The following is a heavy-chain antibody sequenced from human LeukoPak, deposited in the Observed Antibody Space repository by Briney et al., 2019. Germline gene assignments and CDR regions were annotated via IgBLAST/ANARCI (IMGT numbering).Heavy chain of an antibody. CDR2: ISGSGDST. CDR3: AKDYYDSSGYYHMDAFDI. CDR1: AFSFASYA. Sequence: GGSLRLSCAASAFSFASYAMSWVRQAPGGGLEWVSSISGSGDSTYYADSVKGRLTISRDNSKNTLYLQMNSLRAEDTAIYYCAKDYYDSSGYYHMDAFDIWGKGTMVTVSS. D-gene: IGHD3-22*01. V-gene: IGHV3-23*01. J-gene: IGHJ3*02.